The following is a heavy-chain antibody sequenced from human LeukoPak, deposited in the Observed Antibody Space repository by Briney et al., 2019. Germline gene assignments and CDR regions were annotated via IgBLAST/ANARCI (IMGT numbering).Heavy chain of an antibody. CDR3: ARAPFTYYYGNSGYFD. CDR2: ISSSSSYI. J-gene: IGHJ4*02. V-gene: IGHV3-21*01. Sequence: GGSLRLSCAASGFTFSSYSMNWVRQAPGKGLEWVSSISSSSSYIYYADSVKGRFTISRDNAKNSLYLQMNSLRAEDTAVYYCARAPFTYYYGNSGYFDWGQGTLVTVSS. CDR1: GFTFSSYS. D-gene: IGHD3-22*01.